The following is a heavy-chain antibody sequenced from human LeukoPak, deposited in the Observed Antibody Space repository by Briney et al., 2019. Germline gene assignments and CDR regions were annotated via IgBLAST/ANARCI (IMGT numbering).Heavy chain of an antibody. V-gene: IGHV4-31*03. CDR3: ATYNRDGYDFAFRQ. J-gene: IGHJ1*01. D-gene: IGHD5-24*01. Sequence: SETLSLTCTVSGGSISSGGYYWSWIRQHPGQGLEWIGYIYYSGSTSYNPSLKSRVTILQDTSKSQLSLKLTSVTAADTAVYYCATYNRDGYDFAFRQWGQGTLVTVSS. CDR2: IYYSGST. CDR1: GGSISSGGYY.